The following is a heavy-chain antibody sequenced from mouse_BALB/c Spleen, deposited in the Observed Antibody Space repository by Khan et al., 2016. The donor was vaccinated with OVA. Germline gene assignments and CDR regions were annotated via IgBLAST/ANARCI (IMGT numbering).Heavy chain of an antibody. CDR1: GYTFTTAG. CDR2: INTHSGVP. CDR3: ASGYGYGWYFDV. V-gene: IGHV9-4*02. J-gene: IGHJ1*01. Sequence: QIQLVQSGPELKKPGETVRISCKASGYTFTTAGMQWVQKMPGKGLKWIGWINTHSGVPNYAEDFKGRFAFSLETSASTAYLQITNLKNEDTATYFCASGYGYGWYFDVGGAGTTVTVSS. D-gene: IGHD2-2*01.